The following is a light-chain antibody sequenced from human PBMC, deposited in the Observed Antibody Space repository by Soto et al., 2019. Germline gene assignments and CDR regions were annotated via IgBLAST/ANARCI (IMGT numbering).Light chain of an antibody. CDR1: QGISNY. CDR2: GAS. Sequence: DIQMTQSPSSLSASVGDRVTITCRASQGISNYLAWYQQEPGKLPKLLIFGASTLQSGVPSRFSGSGSGTDFSLTISSLQHEYVATYYCQKYDTPPLTFGGGTKVEIK. V-gene: IGKV1-27*01. J-gene: IGKJ4*01. CDR3: QKYDTPPLT.